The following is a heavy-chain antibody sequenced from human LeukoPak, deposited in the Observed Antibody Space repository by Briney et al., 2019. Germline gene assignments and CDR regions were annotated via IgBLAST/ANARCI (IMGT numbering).Heavy chain of an antibody. V-gene: IGHV3-7*03. D-gene: IGHD5-18*01. CDR1: GFTFSRYW. CDR3: AKDITAMGDY. J-gene: IGHJ4*02. Sequence: LGGSLRLSCAASGFTFSRYWMSWVRQAPGKGLEWVANINQDGSEKYYVDSVKGRFTISRGNAKNSLYLEMNSLRAEDTAVYYCAKDITAMGDYWGQGTLVTVSS. CDR2: INQDGSEK.